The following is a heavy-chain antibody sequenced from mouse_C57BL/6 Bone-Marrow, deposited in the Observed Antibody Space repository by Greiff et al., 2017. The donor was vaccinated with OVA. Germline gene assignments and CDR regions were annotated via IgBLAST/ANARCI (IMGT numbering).Heavy chain of an antibody. CDR2: INPNNGGT. CDR3: ARSSNYYGSRGDY. D-gene: IGHD1-1*01. J-gene: IGHJ4*01. V-gene: IGHV1-18*01. Sequence: EVQLQQSGPELVKPGASVKIPCKASGYTFTDYNMDWVKQSHGKSLEWIGVINPNNGGTIYNQKFKGKATLTVDKSSSTAYMELRSMTSEDTAVYYCARSSNYYGSRGDYWGQGTSVTVSS. CDR1: GYTFTDYN.